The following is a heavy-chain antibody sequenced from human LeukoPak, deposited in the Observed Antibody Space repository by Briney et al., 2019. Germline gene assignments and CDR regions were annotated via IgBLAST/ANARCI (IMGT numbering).Heavy chain of an antibody. CDR1: GYTFTSYG. CDR2: ISAYNGNT. V-gene: IGHV1-18*04. D-gene: IGHD2-15*01. CDR3: ARVVPERYRSYCSGGSCPSYGMDV. J-gene: IGHJ6*02. Sequence: ASVKVSCKASGYTFTSYGISWVRQAPGQGLEWMGWISAYNGNTNYAQKLQGRVAMTTDTSTSTAYMELRSLRSDDTAVYYCARVVPERYRSYCSGGSCPSYGMDVWGQGTTVTVSS.